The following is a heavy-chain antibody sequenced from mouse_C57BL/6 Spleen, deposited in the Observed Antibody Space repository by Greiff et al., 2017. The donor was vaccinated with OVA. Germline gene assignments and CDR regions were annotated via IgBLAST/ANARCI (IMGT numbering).Heavy chain of an antibody. D-gene: IGHD1-1*01. CDR3: ARLTTVVASDY. J-gene: IGHJ2*01. CDR1: GYTFTSYW. V-gene: IGHV1-69*01. CDR2: IDPSDSYT. Sequence: VQLQQPGAELVMPGASVKLSCKASGYTFTSYWMHWVKQRPGQGLEWIGEIDPSDSYTNYNQKFKGKSTLTVDKSSSTAYMQLSSLTSEDSAVYYCARLTTVVASDYWGQGTTLTVSS.